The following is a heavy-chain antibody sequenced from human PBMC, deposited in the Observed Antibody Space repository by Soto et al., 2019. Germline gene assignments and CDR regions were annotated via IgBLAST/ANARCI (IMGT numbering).Heavy chain of an antibody. CDR3: ARPNGYCSSTSCYHHYYGMDV. CDR2: ISAYNGNT. D-gene: IGHD2-2*01. CDR1: GYTFTSYG. Sequence: ASVKVSCKASGYTFTSYGISWVRQAPGQGLEWMGWISAYNGNTNYAQKLQGRVTMTTDTSTSTAYMELRSLRSDDTAVYYCARPNGYCSSTSCYHHYYGMDVWGQGTTVTVSS. V-gene: IGHV1-18*01. J-gene: IGHJ6*02.